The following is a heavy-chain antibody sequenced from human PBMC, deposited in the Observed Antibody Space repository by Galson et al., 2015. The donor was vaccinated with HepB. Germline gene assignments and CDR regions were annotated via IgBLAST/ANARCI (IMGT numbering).Heavy chain of an antibody. CDR2: IYWNDDK. J-gene: IGHJ3*02. D-gene: IGHD2-15*01. CDR1: GFSLSTSGVG. V-gene: IGHV2-5*01. Sequence: PALVKPTQTLTLTCTFSGFSLSTSGVGVGWIRQPPGKALEWLALIYWNDDKRYSPSLKSRLTITKDTSKNQVVLTMTNMDPVDTATYYCAQRGWGDAFDIWGQGTMVTVSS. CDR3: AQRGWGDAFDI.